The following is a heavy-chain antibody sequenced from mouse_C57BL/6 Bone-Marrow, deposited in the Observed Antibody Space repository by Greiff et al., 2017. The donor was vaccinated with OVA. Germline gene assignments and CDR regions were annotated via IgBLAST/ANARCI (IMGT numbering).Heavy chain of an antibody. D-gene: IGHD1-1*01. CDR3: ARDRATVVDFDY. Sequence: QVQLQQPGAELVKPGASVKLSCKASGYTFTSYWMHWVKQRPGQGLEWIGMIHPNSGSTNYNEKFKSKATLTVDKSSSTAYMQLSSLTSEDSAVYYCARDRATVVDFDYWSQGTTLTVSS. CDR2: IHPNSGST. CDR1: GYTFTSYW. J-gene: IGHJ2*01. V-gene: IGHV1-64*01.